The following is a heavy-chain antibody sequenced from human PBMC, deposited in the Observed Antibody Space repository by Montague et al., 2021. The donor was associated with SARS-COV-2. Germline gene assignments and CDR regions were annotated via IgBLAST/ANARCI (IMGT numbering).Heavy chain of an antibody. V-gene: IGHV3-30*04. D-gene: IGHD3-9*01. Sequence: SLRLSCAASKFSFSSYALHWVRQAPGKGLEWVAVISYVGSNQYYXDSEKGRFTISRDNSKNTLYLQMSSLRAEDTAVYDCARPSYYDILTGNGGLEYWGQGTLVTVSS. CDR2: ISYVGSNQ. CDR1: KFSFSSYA. J-gene: IGHJ4*02. CDR3: ARPSYYDILTGNGGLEY.